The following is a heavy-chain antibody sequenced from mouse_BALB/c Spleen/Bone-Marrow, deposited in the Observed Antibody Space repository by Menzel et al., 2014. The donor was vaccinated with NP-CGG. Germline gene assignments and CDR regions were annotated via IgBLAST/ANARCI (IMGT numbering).Heavy chain of an antibody. Sequence: EVQLQESGAGLVKPGASVKLSCTASGFNIKDTYMHWVKQRPEQGLEWIGRIDPASGNTKFDPKFQGKATIASDTSSNTAYLQLSSLTSEDTAVYYCAAYYYVSSYGFAYWGQGTLVAVSA. CDR1: GFNIKDTY. V-gene: IGHV14-3*02. D-gene: IGHD1-1*01. J-gene: IGHJ3*01. CDR3: AAYYYVSSYGFAY. CDR2: IDPASGNT.